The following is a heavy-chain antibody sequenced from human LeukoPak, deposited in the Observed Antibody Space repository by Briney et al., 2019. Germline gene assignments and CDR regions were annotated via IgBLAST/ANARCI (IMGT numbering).Heavy chain of an antibody. CDR2: IYWDDDK. V-gene: IGHV2-5*02. J-gene: IGHJ4*02. CDR1: GFSLSTSGVG. D-gene: IGHD3-22*01. Sequence: SGPTLSRPTQTLALNCNFSGFSLSTSGVGVGWIRQPPGKALEWLALIYWDDDKRYSPSLKSRLTITKDTSKNQVVLTMTNMDPVDTATYYCAHTPRNYYEYYYCDYWGQGTLVTVSS. CDR3: AHTPRNYYEYYYCDY.